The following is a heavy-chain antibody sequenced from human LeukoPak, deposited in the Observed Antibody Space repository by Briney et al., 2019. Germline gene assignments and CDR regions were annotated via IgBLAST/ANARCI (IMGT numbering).Heavy chain of an antibody. V-gene: IGHV4-61*08. CDR2: IYYSGST. CDR1: GDSISSSGSY. Sequence: PSETLSLTCTVSGDSISSSGSYWTWIRQPPGKGLEWIGYIYYSGSTYYTPSLKSRVTISVDTSKNQFSLKLSSVTAADTAVYYCARARGYYDSSGYYLDAFDIWGQGTMVTVSS. D-gene: IGHD3-22*01. J-gene: IGHJ3*02. CDR3: ARARGYYDSSGYYLDAFDI.